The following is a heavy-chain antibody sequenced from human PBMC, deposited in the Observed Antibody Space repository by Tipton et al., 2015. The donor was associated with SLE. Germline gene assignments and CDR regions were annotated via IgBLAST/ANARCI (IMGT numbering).Heavy chain of an antibody. CDR2: ISAYNGNT. CDR1: GYTFTSYG. CDR3: ARDLAVAGTGGGGFDY. V-gene: IGHV1-18*01. Sequence: QSGAEVKKPGASVKVSCKASGYTFTSYGISWVRQAPGQGLEWMGWISAYNGNTNYAQKLQGRVTMTTDTSTSTAYMELRSLRSDDTAVYYCARDLAVAGTGGGGFDYWGQGTLVTVSS. D-gene: IGHD6-19*01. J-gene: IGHJ4*02.